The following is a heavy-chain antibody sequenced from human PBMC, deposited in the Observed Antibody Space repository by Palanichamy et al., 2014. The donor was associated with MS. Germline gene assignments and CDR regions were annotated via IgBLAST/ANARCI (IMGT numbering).Heavy chain of an antibody. V-gene: IGHV3-11*01. CDR2: ISGSSRTI. CDR3: VRDHGRYGLSGWLDP. D-gene: IGHD2-15*01. Sequence: QVHLLESGGGLVKPGGSLRLSCAASGFNFNDFYMSWIRQAPGKGLEWLSYISGSSRTIYYADSVKGRFTISRDNAKISLYLEMTNLRGDGTAVYYCVRDHGRYGLSGWLDPWGQGTLVTVSS. CDR1: GFNFNDFY. J-gene: IGHJ5*02.